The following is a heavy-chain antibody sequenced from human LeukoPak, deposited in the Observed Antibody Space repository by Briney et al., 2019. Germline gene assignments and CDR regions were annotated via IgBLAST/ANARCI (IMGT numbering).Heavy chain of an antibody. Sequence: WGTLRLSCAVSEFSVGSNYMTWVRQAAGKGLEWVSCINSSSSTIYYPYPVKGRITISRDNAKNSLYLQMNSPAAEATAEYYGASDDEFSSGYALDYWGQGTLVTVSS. V-gene: IGHV3-48*01. CDR3: ASDDEFSSGYALDY. J-gene: IGHJ4*02. CDR1: EFSVGSNY. D-gene: IGHD3-22*01. CDR2: INSSSSTI.